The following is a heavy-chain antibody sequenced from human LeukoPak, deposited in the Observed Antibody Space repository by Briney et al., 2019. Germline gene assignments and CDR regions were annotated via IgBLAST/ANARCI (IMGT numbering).Heavy chain of an antibody. D-gene: IGHD6-13*01. Sequence: PSETLSLTCTVSAGSTSSYYWSWIRQPPGKGLEWIGYIYYSGTTNYNPSLKSRVTISVDTSKNQFSLKLSSVTAADTAVYYCARGVYIAAAQYGYWGQGTLVTVSS. J-gene: IGHJ4*02. CDR3: ARGVYIAAAQYGY. CDR1: AGSTSSYY. V-gene: IGHV4-59*01. CDR2: IYYSGTT.